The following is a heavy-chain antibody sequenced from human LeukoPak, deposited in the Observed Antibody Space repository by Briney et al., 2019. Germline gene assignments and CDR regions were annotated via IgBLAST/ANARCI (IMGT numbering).Heavy chain of an antibody. CDR3: AVGMLGYCSSTSCYVDYYYYMDV. CDR2: IYYSGST. Sequence: SQTLSLTCTVSGGSISSGGYYWSWIRQHPGKGLEWIGYIYYSGSTYYNPSLKSRVTISVDTSKNQFSLKLSSVTAADTAVYYCAVGMLGYCSSTSCYVDYYYYMDVWGKGTTVTVSS. D-gene: IGHD2-2*01. J-gene: IGHJ6*03. CDR1: GGSISSGGYY. V-gene: IGHV4-31*03.